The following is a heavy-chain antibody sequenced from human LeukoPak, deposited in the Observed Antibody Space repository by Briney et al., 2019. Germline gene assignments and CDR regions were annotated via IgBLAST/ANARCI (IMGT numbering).Heavy chain of an antibody. CDR3: AKDSANSGWYYFDH. Sequence: GGSLRLSCAASGFTFSSYGMHWVRQAPGKGLEWVAVISYDGSNKYYADSVKGRFTISRDNSKNTLYLQMNSLRAEDTAVYYCAKDSANSGWYYFDHWGQGTLVTVSS. V-gene: IGHV3-30*18. D-gene: IGHD6-19*01. CDR1: GFTFSSYG. J-gene: IGHJ4*02. CDR2: ISYDGSNK.